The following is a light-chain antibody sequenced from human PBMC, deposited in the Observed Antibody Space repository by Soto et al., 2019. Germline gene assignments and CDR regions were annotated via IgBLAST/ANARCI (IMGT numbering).Light chain of an antibody. CDR2: GAF. V-gene: IGKV3-15*01. CDR1: QSVSYN. Sequence: EIVMAQYPATLSVSPGETATLSCRASQSVSYNLAWYQQKPGQGTRLLIYGAFTRATGIPARFSGSGSGTEFTLTISSLQSEDFAVYYCQQYKNWPPLTFGGGTKVEIK. CDR3: QQYKNWPPLT. J-gene: IGKJ4*01.